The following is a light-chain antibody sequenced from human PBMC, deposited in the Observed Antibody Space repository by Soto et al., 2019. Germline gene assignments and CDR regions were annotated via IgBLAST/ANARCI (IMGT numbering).Light chain of an antibody. CDR1: SANIGGNS. CDR2: DDD. Sequence: QSVLTQPPSVSAAPGQRVTISCSGSSANIGGNSVSWYQQLPGTAPKLLIYDDDKRPSGIPDRFSGSKSGTSATLGITGFQTGDEADHYCGSWDSSLSAYVFXTGTK. V-gene: IGLV1-51*01. J-gene: IGLJ1*01. CDR3: GSWDSSLSAYV.